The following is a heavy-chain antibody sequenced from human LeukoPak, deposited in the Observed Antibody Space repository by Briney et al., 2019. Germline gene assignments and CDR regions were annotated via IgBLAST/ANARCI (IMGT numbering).Heavy chain of an antibody. V-gene: IGHV1-69*13. Sequence: SVKDSCKASGGTFSSYANSWVRQAPGQGLEWMGGIIPIFGTANYAQKFQGRVTITADESTSTAYMELSSLRSEDTAVYYCASSREPYDSSGYYSYYYYGMDVWGQGTTVTVSS. CDR1: GGTFSSYA. CDR3: ASSREPYDSSGYYSYYYYGMDV. CDR2: IIPIFGTA. D-gene: IGHD3-22*01. J-gene: IGHJ6*02.